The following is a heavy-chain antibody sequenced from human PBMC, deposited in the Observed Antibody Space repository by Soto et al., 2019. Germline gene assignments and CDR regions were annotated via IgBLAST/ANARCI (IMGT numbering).Heavy chain of an antibody. CDR3: AHSLIGYYYDSSGSNWFDP. D-gene: IGHD3-22*01. CDR2: IYWDDDK. Sequence: QITLKESGPTLVKPTQTLTLTCTFSGFSLSTSGVGVGWIRQPPGKALEWLAVIYWDDDKRYSPSLKSRLTITKDTSKTQVVLTMTNMDPVDTSTYYCAHSLIGYYYDSSGSNWFDPWGQGTLFTVSS. CDR1: GFSLSTSGVG. V-gene: IGHV2-5*02. J-gene: IGHJ5*02.